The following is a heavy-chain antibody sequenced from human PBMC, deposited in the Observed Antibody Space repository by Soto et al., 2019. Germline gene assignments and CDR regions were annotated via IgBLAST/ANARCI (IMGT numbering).Heavy chain of an antibody. CDR2: IYYSGST. J-gene: IGHJ6*02. Sequence: QVQLQESGPGLVKPSQTLSLTCTVSGGSISSGGYYWSWIRQHPGKGLEWIGYIYYSGSTYYNPSLKSRVTISVDTSKHQFSRKLSSVTAADTAVYSCARDYDHVWGSYRYIYYYGMDVWGQGTTVTVSS. V-gene: IGHV4-31*03. D-gene: IGHD3-16*02. CDR1: GGSISSGGYY. CDR3: ARDYDHVWGSYRYIYYYGMDV.